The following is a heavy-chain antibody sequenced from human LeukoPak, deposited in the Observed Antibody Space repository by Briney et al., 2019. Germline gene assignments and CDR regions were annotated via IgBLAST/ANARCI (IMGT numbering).Heavy chain of an antibody. D-gene: IGHD2-2*01. J-gene: IGHJ4*02. Sequence: GGSLRLSCAASGFTLSSYAMSWVRQAPGKGLEWVSAISGSGGSTYYADSVKGRFTISRDNSKNTLYLQMNSLRAEDTAVYYCGNCGGTSCYEPLDYWGQGTLVTVSS. CDR3: GNCGGTSCYEPLDY. CDR1: GFTLSSYA. CDR2: ISGSGGST. V-gene: IGHV3-23*01.